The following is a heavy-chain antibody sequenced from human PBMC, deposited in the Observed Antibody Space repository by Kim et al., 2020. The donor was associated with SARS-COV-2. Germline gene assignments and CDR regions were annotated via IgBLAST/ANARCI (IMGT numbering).Heavy chain of an antibody. CDR2: IIPIFGTA. CDR3: ARGRWDSSSWYSGYYFDY. V-gene: IGHV1-69*13. Sequence: SVKVSCKASGGTFSSYAISWVRQAPGQGLEWMGGIIPIFGTANYAQKFQGRVTITADESTSTAYMELSSLRSEDTAVYYCARGRWDSSSWYSGYYFDYWGQGTLVTVSS. D-gene: IGHD6-13*01. J-gene: IGHJ4*02. CDR1: GGTFSSYA.